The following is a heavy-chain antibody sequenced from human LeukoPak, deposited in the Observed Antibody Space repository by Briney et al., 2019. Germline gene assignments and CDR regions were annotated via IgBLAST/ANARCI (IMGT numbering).Heavy chain of an antibody. CDR2: ISCDGSNK. CDR1: GFTFSSYG. CDR3: AKDQGDSSGTYYYYYGMDV. J-gene: IGHJ6*02. Sequence: GRSLRLSCAASGFTFSSYGMHWVRQAPGKGLEWVAVISCDGSNKYYADSVKGRFTISRDNSKNTLYLQMNSLRAEDTAVYYCAKDQGDSSGTYYYYYGMDVWGQGTTVTVSS. V-gene: IGHV3-30*18. D-gene: IGHD3-22*01.